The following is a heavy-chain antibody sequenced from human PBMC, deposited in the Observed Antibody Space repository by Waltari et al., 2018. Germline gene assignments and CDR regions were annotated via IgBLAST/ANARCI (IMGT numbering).Heavy chain of an antibody. J-gene: IGHJ4*02. D-gene: IGHD4-17*01. CDR2: INPNSGVT. CDR1: GYNFTGYY. Sequence: QVQLVQSGAEVQKPGASVKVSCKDAGYNFTGYYMPWVRQAPGQGLEWMGRINPNSGVTNYSQKFQGRVTMTRDTSISTAYMELSRLRSDDTAVYYCARGTPYGDYLFDYWGQGTLVTVSS. V-gene: IGHV1-2*06. CDR3: ARGTPYGDYLFDY.